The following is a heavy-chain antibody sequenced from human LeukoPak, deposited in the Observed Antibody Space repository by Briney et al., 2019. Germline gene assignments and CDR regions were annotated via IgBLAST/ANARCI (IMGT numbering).Heavy chain of an antibody. Sequence: GGSLRLSCAASGFTFSSYGTHWVRQAPGKGLEWVAFIRYDGSDKYYADSVKGRFTISRDNSKNTLYLQMNSLRAEDTAVYYCAKDFDFGVVIYYMDVWGKGTTVTVSS. J-gene: IGHJ6*03. CDR1: GFTFSSYG. D-gene: IGHD3-3*01. CDR3: AKDFDFGVVIYYMDV. CDR2: IRYDGSDK. V-gene: IGHV3-30*02.